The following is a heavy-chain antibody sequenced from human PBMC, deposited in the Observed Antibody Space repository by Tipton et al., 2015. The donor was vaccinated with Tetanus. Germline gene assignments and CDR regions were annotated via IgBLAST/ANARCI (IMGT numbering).Heavy chain of an antibody. J-gene: IGHJ4*02. Sequence: TLSLTCAVSGGSFSSFYWSWIRQPPGKGLEWLAYISDSGLTNSNYFLKSRITISRDTSRNQFSLRLTSVTAADTAVYYCTRANHEFPKKGPFDSWGQGTLVIVS. D-gene: IGHD3-10*01. V-gene: IGHV4-59*01. CDR1: GGSFSSFY. CDR2: ISDSGLT. CDR3: TRANHEFPKKGPFDS.